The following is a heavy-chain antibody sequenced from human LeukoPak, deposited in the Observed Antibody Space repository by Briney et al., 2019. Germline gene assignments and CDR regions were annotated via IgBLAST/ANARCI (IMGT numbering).Heavy chain of an antibody. CDR2: IYYSGST. CDR3: ARNRMVNGYYYYMDV. J-gene: IGHJ6*03. V-gene: IGHV4-59*01. CDR1: GGSISSYY. D-gene: IGHD4-23*01. Sequence: SETLSLTCTVSGGSISSYYWSWIRQPPGKGLEWIGYIYYSGSTNYNPSLKSRVTISVDTSKNQFSLKLSSVTAADTAVYYCARNRMVNGYYYYMDVWGQGTTVTVSS.